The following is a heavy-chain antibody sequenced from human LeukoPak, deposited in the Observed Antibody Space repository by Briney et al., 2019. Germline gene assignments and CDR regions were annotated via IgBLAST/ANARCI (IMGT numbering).Heavy chain of an antibody. CDR2: ISYDGSNE. V-gene: IGHV3-30*18. CDR1: GFTFSRYA. D-gene: IGHD5-12*01. J-gene: IGHJ3*02. Sequence: PGWSLRLSCAASGFTFSRYAMHWVRQTPGKGLAWVAVISYDGSNEYSADSVKGRFTISRDNSKDTLYLKMNSLRAEDTAVYYCAKVLHGRGGYDYYAFEIWGQGTLVTVSS. CDR3: AKVLHGRGGYDYYAFEI.